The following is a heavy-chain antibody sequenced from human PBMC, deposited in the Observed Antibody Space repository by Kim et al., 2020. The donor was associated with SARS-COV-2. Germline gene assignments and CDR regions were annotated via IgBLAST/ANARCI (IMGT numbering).Heavy chain of an antibody. D-gene: IGHD3-22*01. CDR3: ATVVFYYDAGYFKN. Sequence: SDPVKGRLIISRDPSKNTLYLQMNSLRAEDTAVYYCATVVFYYDAGYFKNWGQGTLVIVSS. J-gene: IGHJ1*01. V-gene: IGHV3-66*01.